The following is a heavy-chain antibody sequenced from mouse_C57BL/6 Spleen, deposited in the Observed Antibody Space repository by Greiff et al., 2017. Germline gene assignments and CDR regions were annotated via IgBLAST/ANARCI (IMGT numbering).Heavy chain of an antibody. CDR2: INPSDGGT. D-gene: IGHD2-14*01. Sequence: QVQLQQSGTELVKPGASVKLSCKASGYTFTSYWMHWVKQRPGQGLEWIGNINPSDGGTNYNEKFKGKATLTVDKSSSTAYMQLSSLTSEDSAVYYCARGGTRGASDYWGQGTTLTVSS. CDR1: GYTFTSYW. CDR3: ARGGTRGASDY. J-gene: IGHJ2*01. V-gene: IGHV1-53*01.